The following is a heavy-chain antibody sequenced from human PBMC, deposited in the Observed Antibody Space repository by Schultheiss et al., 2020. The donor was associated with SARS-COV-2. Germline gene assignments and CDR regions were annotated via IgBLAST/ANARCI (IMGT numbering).Heavy chain of an antibody. CDR1: GGSISSSNW. V-gene: IGHV4-4*02. CDR3: ARSSGSSFDY. CDR2: IYYSGST. Sequence: SETLSLTCAVSGGSISSSNWWSWVRQPPGKGLEWIGYIYYSGSTYYNPSLKSRVTISVDTSKNQFSLKLSSVTAADTAVYYCARSSGSSFDYWGQGTLVTVSS. J-gene: IGHJ4*02. D-gene: IGHD1-26*01.